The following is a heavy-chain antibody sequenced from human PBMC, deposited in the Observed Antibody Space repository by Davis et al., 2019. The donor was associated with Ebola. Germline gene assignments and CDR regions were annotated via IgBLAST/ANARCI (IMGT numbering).Heavy chain of an antibody. CDR1: GGSISSSSYY. CDR3: ARGGGYGGYGMDV. V-gene: IGHV4-39*01. CDR2: IYYSGST. J-gene: IGHJ6*02. Sequence: MPSETLSLTCTVSGGSISSSSYYWVWIRQPPGKGLEWIGSIYYSGSTYYNPSLTSRVTISVDTSKNQFSLKLSSVTAADTAVYYCARGGGYGGYGMDVWGQGTTVTVSS. D-gene: IGHD5-12*01.